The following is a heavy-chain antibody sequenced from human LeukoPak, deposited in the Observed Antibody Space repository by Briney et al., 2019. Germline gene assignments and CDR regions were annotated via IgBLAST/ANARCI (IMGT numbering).Heavy chain of an antibody. Sequence: GASVKVPCTASGYTFTSYGISWVRQAPGQGLEWMGWISAYNGNTNYAQKLQGRVTMTTDTSTSTAYMELRSLRSDDTAVYYCARGPLRSGYYRPNWFDPWGQGTLVTVSS. D-gene: IGHD3-3*01. CDR1: GYTFTSYG. CDR3: ARGPLRSGYYRPNWFDP. J-gene: IGHJ5*02. CDR2: ISAYNGNT. V-gene: IGHV1-18*01.